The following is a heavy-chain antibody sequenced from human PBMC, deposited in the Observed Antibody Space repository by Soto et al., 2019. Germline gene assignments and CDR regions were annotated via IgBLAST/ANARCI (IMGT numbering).Heavy chain of an antibody. V-gene: IGHV1-69*01. D-gene: IGHD3-10*01. J-gene: IGHJ4*02. CDR2: IIPLFGTA. Sequence: QVQLVQSGADVKKPGSSVKVSCQASGVTFSSETLGWVRQAPGQGLEWVGVIIPLFGTASYAQKFQGRVTITADESTSTVYMELSRLRSDDTAVYFCATELGENPASPFDAWGQGTLVTVSS. CDR3: ATELGENPASPFDA. CDR1: GVTFSSET.